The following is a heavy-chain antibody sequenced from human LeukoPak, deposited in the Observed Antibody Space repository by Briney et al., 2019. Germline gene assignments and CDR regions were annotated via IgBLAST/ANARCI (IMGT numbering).Heavy chain of an antibody. D-gene: IGHD3-16*01. Sequence: PSQTLSLTCIVSGGSISSGGYYWSWIRQHPGKGLEWIGYIYNSGSTYYNPSLKSRVTMSVDTSENQFSLKLSSVTAADTAVYYCATTVGSYFDYWSQGTLVTVSS. V-gene: IGHV4-31*03. CDR3: ATTVGSYFDY. CDR2: IYNSGST. J-gene: IGHJ4*02. CDR1: GGSISSGGYY.